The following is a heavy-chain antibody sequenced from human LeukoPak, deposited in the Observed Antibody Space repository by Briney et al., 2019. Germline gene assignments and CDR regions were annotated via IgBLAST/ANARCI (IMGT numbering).Heavy chain of an antibody. D-gene: IGHD6-13*01. Sequence: PGESLRLPCAGSGFTLSSYAVNWVRQAPGKGLEWVSVISGSGGSTHYADSVKGRFTVSRDNSKDTVFLQMNSLRAEDTAVYYCAKDATSSWHQNWFDPWGQGTLVTASS. J-gene: IGHJ5*02. CDR2: ISGSGGST. V-gene: IGHV3-23*01. CDR3: AKDATSSWHQNWFDP. CDR1: GFTLSSYA.